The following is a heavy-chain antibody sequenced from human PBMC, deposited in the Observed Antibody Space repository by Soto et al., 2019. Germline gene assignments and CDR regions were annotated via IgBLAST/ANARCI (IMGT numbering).Heavy chain of an antibody. CDR2: IYYSGST. J-gene: IGHJ4*02. V-gene: IGHV4-59*01. CDR3: EGRGHGVDY. Sequence: SETLSLTCTVSGGSISSYYWSWIRQPPGKGLEWIGYIYYSGSTNYNPSLKSRVTISVDTSKNQFALKLSSVTAAETAVYYCEGRGHGVDYWGQGTLVTVSA. CDR1: GGSISSYY.